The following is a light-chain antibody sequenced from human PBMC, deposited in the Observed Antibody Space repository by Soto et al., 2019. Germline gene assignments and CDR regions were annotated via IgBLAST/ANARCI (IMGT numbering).Light chain of an antibody. CDR2: WAS. Sequence: DIVMTQSPASLAVSLGERAAIKCKSSQSVLVSSMNENCLGWYQQKPGQPPKLLIYWASTRASGVPDRFSGSESGTDFTLTITNLQAEDGALYYCQQCYSPPWTFGQGTKVEIK. V-gene: IGKV4-1*01. CDR1: QSVLVSSMNENC. CDR3: QQCYSPPWT. J-gene: IGKJ1*01.